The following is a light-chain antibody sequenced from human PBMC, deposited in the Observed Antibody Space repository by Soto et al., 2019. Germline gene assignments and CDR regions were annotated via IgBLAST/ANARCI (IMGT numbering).Light chain of an antibody. CDR1: QGISNY. CDR3: QKYSSVPV. J-gene: IGKJ3*01. V-gene: IGKV1-27*01. CDR2: AES. Sequence: DIQMTQSPSSLSASVGDRVTITCRASQGISNYVAWYQQKPGKPPKLLIYAESTLQSGVPSRFSGSGSGTDFTLTINSLQPEDVATYSCQKYSSVPVFGPGTKVDIK.